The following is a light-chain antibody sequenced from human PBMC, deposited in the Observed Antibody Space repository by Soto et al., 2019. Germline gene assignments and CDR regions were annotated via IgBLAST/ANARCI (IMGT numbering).Light chain of an antibody. CDR2: EVS. CDR3: SSYTTSSSYV. Sequence: QSALTQPASVSGSPGQSITMSCTGTSSDVGGYDYVSWYQQHPGEVPKLIIFEVSSRPAWISNRFSASKSGNTASLTISGLQAADEADYYCSSYTTSSSYVFGTGTKVTVL. V-gene: IGLV2-14*01. CDR1: SSDVGGYDY. J-gene: IGLJ1*01.